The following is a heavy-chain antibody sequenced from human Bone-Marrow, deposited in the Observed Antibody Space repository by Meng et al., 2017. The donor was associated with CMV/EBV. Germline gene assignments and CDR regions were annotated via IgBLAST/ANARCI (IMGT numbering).Heavy chain of an antibody. V-gene: IGHV3-30*03. D-gene: IGHD2-2*01. CDR1: GFTLSSYG. CDR3: ARDDCTRTSCYGY. CDR2: ISYDGSNK. J-gene: IGHJ4*02. Sequence: CEASGFTLSSYGMHWVRQAPGKGLEWVAAISYDGSNKYYADSLKGRFTISRDNSKNTLYLQMNSLRAEDTAVYYCARDDCTRTSCYGYWGQGTLVTVFS.